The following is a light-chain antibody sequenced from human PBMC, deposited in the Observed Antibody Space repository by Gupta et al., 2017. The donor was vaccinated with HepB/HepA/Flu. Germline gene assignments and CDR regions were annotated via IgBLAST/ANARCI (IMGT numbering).Light chain of an antibody. CDR1: QSVGANF. Sequence: ENVLTQPPGPLALSPGERATFSCRASQSVGANFVAWYQQKPGQAPRLLIYAASNRATGVPERFSGSGSVTDFTLTISKLESEDFAVYYCQQYGNSPFTFGPGTKVDLK. CDR2: AAS. J-gene: IGKJ3*01. CDR3: QQYGNSPFT. V-gene: IGKV3-20*01.